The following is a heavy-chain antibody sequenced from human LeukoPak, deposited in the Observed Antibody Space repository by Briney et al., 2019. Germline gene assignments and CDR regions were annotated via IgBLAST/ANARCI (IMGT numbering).Heavy chain of an antibody. D-gene: IGHD6-13*01. Sequence: SETLSLTCAVSGGSISSSNWWSWVRQPPGKGLEWIGEIYHSGSTNYNPSLKSRVTISVDTSKNQFSLKLSSVTAADTAVYYCASPSSSWYWGAFDIWGQGTMVTVSS. J-gene: IGHJ3*02. V-gene: IGHV4-4*02. CDR3: ASPSSSWYWGAFDI. CDR2: IYHSGST. CDR1: GGSISSSNW.